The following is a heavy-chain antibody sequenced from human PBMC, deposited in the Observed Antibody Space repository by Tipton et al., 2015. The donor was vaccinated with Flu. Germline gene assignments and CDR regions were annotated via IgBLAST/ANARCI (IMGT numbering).Heavy chain of an antibody. J-gene: IGHJ5*02. CDR3: ARRDYRNYVSEPKNWFHP. Sequence: TLSLTCSVSGDSIGSDYYWGWIRQPPGKGLEWLGNIHRSGSTYHNPSLKSRVTISVDASKNQFSLRLSSVTAADTAVYYCARRDYRNYVSEPKNWFHPWGQGTLVTVSS. CDR2: IHRSGST. D-gene: IGHD4-11*01. CDR1: GDSIGSDYY. V-gene: IGHV4-38-2*01.